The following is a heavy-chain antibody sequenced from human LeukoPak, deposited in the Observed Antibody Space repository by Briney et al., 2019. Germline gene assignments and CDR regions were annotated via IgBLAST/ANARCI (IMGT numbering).Heavy chain of an antibody. D-gene: IGHD6-13*01. CDR1: GFTFSSYA. Sequence: QPGGSLRLSCAASGFTFSSYAMSWVRQAPGKGLEWVSAISGSGGSTYYADSVKGRFTISRDNSKNTLYLQMNSLRAEDTAAYYCVKDQKPYIAAAGDYWGQGTLVTVSS. J-gene: IGHJ4*02. CDR3: VKDQKPYIAAAGDY. V-gene: IGHV3-23*01. CDR2: ISGSGGST.